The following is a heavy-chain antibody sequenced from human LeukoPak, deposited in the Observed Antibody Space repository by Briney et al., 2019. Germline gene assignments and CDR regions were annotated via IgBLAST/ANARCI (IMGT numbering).Heavy chain of an antibody. CDR3: ARFHIVVVPAQSNWFDP. CDR1: GGSISSYY. J-gene: IGHJ5*02. Sequence: SETLSLTCTVSGGSISSYYWSWIRQPAGKGLEWIGRIYTSGSTNYNPSLKSRVTMSVDTSKNQFSLKLSSVTAADTAVYYCARFHIVVVPAQSNWFDPWGQGTLVTVSS. CDR2: IYTSGST. D-gene: IGHD2-2*01. V-gene: IGHV4-4*07.